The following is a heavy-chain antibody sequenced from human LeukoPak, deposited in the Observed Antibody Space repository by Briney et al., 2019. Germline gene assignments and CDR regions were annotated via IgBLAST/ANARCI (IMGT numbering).Heavy chain of an antibody. D-gene: IGHD3-10*01. J-gene: IGHJ6*04. Sequence: PGGSLRLSCAASGFTFSSYGMHRVRQAPGKGLEWVAVISYDGSNKYYADSVKGRFTTSRDNSKNTLYLQMNSLRAEDTAVYYCAKEGYYGSTTGRLKDGMDVWGKGTTVTVSS. V-gene: IGHV3-30*18. CDR1: GFTFSSYG. CDR3: AKEGYYGSTTGRLKDGMDV. CDR2: ISYDGSNK.